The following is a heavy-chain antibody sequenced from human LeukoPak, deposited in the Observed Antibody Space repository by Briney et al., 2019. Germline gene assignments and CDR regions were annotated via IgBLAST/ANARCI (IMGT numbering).Heavy chain of an antibody. V-gene: IGHV1-18*01. J-gene: IGHJ4*02. CDR3: VRWPVEAMGFFDY. D-gene: IGHD6-19*01. CDR1: GYTFSRNG. CDR2: ISAYNGNT. Sequence: ASVKVSCKASGYTFSRNGVSWVRQAPGQGLEWLGWISAYNGNTNYAQKFQGRVIVTTDTSTSTTYMGLRSLTSDDTAVYYCVRWPVEAMGFFDYWGQGTLVTVSS.